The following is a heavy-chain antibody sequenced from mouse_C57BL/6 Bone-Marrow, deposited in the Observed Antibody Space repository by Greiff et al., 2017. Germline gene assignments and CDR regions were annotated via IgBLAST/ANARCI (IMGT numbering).Heavy chain of an antibody. CDR2: ISNGGGST. Sequence: DVHLVESGGGLVQPGGSLKLSCAASGFTFSDYYMYWVRQTPEKRLEWVAYISNGGGSTYYPDTVKGRFTISRDNAKNTLYLQMSRLKSEDTAMYYCARPYYDGYYDYAMDYWGQGTSVTVSS. CDR3: ARPYYDGYYDYAMDY. CDR1: GFTFSDYY. D-gene: IGHD2-3*01. J-gene: IGHJ4*01. V-gene: IGHV5-12*01.